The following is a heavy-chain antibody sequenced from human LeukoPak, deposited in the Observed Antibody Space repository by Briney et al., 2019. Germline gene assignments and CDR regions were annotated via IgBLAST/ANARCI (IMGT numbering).Heavy chain of an antibody. CDR1: GFTFSSYA. V-gene: IGHV3-7*01. CDR3: VRDLVWDAGRVDY. Sequence: GGSLRLSCAASGFTFSSYAMSWVRQAPRKGLEWLANIKEDGSEKYYVDSVKGRFTISRDNAKNSLFLQMNSLRDEDTATYYCVRDLVWDAGRVDYWGQGTLVTVSS. J-gene: IGHJ4*02. CDR2: IKEDGSEK. D-gene: IGHD3/OR15-3a*01.